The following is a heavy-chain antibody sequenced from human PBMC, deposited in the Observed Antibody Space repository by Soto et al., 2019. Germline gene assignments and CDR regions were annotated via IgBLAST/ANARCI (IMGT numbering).Heavy chain of an antibody. Sequence: EVQVVESGGGVVEPGGSLRLSCAASGFTLSAYDMHWVRQAEGKGLEWVSALGAADDPYYLVSVKGRFTISRENAKNSLYLQMNNLRAGDTAVYYCARAYSGRLPRRADYYYAMDVWGQGTTVIVSS. V-gene: IGHV3-13*05. CDR3: ARAYSGRLPRRADYYYAMDV. CDR2: LGAADDP. CDR1: GFTLSAYD. J-gene: IGHJ6*02. D-gene: IGHD2-15*01.